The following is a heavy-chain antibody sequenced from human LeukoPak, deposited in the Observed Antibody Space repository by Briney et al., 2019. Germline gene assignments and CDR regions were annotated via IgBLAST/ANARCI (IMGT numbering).Heavy chain of an antibody. CDR2: IKEDRTAD. D-gene: IGHD4-23*01. CDR3: VRGGWELDY. J-gene: IGHJ4*02. CDR1: GFSVRDFW. V-gene: IGHV3-7*01. Sequence: GGSLRLSCAASGFSVRDFWMAWVPQAPGKGREWVAHIKEDRTADYYVDSVQGRFTISKDDGKNSLHLQMNSLRVEDTAVYYCVRGGWELDYWGQGPLVTVSS.